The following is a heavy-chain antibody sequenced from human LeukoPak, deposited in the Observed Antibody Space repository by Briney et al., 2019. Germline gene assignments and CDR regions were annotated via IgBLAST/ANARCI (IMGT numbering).Heavy chain of an antibody. D-gene: IGHD6-6*01. CDR1: GGSISSYY. CDR2: IYYSGST. J-gene: IGHJ5*02. Sequence: TSGTLSLTCSVSGGSISSYYWSWIRQPPGKGLEWIGYIYYSGSTNYNPSLESRVTMSVDTSKNQFSLKLSSVTAADTAVYYCARDKGISSAIDLWGQGTLVTVSS. V-gene: IGHV4-59*01. CDR3: ARDKGISSAIDL.